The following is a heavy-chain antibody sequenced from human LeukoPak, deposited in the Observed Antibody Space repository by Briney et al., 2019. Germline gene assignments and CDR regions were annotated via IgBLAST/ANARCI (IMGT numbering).Heavy chain of an antibody. J-gene: IGHJ4*02. CDR3: AIGDYDILTGPFDY. CDR1: GYSFTTYR. Sequence: GESLKISCKASGYSFTTYRIGWVRQAPGQGLEWMGWISAYNGNTNYAQKLQGRVTMTTDTSTSTAYMELRSLRSDDTAVYYCAIGDYDILTGPFDYWGQGTLVTVSS. D-gene: IGHD3-9*01. V-gene: IGHV1-18*04. CDR2: ISAYNGNT.